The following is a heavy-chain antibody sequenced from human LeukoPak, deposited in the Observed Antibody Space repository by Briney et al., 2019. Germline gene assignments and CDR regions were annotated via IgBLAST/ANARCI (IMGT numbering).Heavy chain of an antibody. V-gene: IGHV3-74*01. CDR1: GFTFSSSW. CDR3: VRAMISGSDY. D-gene: IGHD3-22*01. J-gene: IGHJ4*02. CDR2: INPDGNIT. Sequence: GGSLRLSCAASGFTFSSSWMHWVRQAPGKGLVWVSRINPDGNITTYADSVGGRFTISRDNAKNTVYLQMNSLRAEDTAVYYCVRAMISGSDYWGQGTLVTASS.